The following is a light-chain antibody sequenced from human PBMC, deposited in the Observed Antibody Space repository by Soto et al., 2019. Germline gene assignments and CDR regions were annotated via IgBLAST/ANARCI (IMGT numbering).Light chain of an antibody. Sequence: DIRMTQSPSSVSASVEDRVTISCRASQDISTWLAWYQQRPGKAPKLLIYVASSLQSGVPSRFSGSGSGTDFTLTISSLQPEDSATYYCQQANSFPLTFGGGTKVEI. CDR3: QQANSFPLT. J-gene: IGKJ4*01. V-gene: IGKV1D-12*01. CDR2: VAS. CDR1: QDISTW.